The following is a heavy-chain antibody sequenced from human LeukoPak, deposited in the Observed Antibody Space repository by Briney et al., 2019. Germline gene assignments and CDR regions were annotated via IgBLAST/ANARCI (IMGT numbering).Heavy chain of an antibody. J-gene: IGHJ6*03. CDR2: VDPEDGET. V-gene: IGHV1-69-2*01. CDR1: GHTFTDYY. Sequence: ASVKVSCKASGHTFTDYYMHWVQQAPGKGLEWMGLVDPEDGETIYAEKFQGRVTITADTSTDTAYMELSSLRSEDTAVYYCATDGTSNCYMDVWGKGTTVTVSS. D-gene: IGHD2-2*01. CDR3: ATDGTSNCYMDV.